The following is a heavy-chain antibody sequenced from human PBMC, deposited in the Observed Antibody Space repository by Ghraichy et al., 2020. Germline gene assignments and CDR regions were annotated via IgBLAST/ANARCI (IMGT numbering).Heavy chain of an antibody. CDR3: ARHFGYSSGYYYSDDY. Sequence: SQTLSLTCTVSGGSISSSSYYWGWIRQPPGKGLEWIGSIYYSGSTYYNPSLKSRVTISVDTSKNQFSLKLSSVTAADTAVYYCARHFGYSSGYYYSDDYWGQGTLVTVSS. CDR2: IYYSGST. CDR1: GGSISSSSYY. D-gene: IGHD3-22*01. V-gene: IGHV4-39*01. J-gene: IGHJ4*02.